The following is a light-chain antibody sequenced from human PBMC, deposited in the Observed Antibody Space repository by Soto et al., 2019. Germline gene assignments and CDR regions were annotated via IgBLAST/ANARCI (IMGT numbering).Light chain of an antibody. V-gene: IGKV3-11*01. J-gene: IGKJ4*01. Sequence: IVLTQSPGTLSLSPGERSTLSCRASQSVSSYLAWYQQKPGQAPSLLIYDASNRATGIPARFSGSGSGTDFTLTISSLEPEDFAVYYCQQHSNWPRITIDGGTKVDIK. CDR2: DAS. CDR3: QQHSNWPRIT. CDR1: QSVSSY.